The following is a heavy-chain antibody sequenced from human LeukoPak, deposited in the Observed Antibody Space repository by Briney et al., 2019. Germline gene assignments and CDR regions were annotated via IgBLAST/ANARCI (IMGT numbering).Heavy chain of an antibody. CDR2: INSDGSST. Sequence: GGSLRLSCAVSGFTVSSSYMSWVRQAPGKGLVWVSRINSDGSSTSYADSVKGRFTISRDNAKNTLYLQMNSLRAEDTAVYYCARGSGWYLRYWGQGTLVTVSS. V-gene: IGHV3-74*01. J-gene: IGHJ4*02. CDR3: ARGSGWYLRY. D-gene: IGHD6-19*01. CDR1: GFTVSSSY.